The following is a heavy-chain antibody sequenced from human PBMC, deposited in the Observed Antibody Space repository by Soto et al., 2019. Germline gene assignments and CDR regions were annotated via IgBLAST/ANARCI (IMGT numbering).Heavy chain of an antibody. CDR2: ISTSSSYI. Sequence: EVQLVEPGGGLVKPGGSLRLSCAASGFTFTSYSMNWVRQAPGKGLEWVSSISTSSSYIYYADSVKGRFTISRDNAKNSLYLQMNSLRAEDTAVYYCAKLGGYSYNFDYWGQGTLVTVSS. D-gene: IGHD5-18*01. CDR1: GFTFTSYS. CDR3: AKLGGYSYNFDY. V-gene: IGHV3-21*01. J-gene: IGHJ4*02.